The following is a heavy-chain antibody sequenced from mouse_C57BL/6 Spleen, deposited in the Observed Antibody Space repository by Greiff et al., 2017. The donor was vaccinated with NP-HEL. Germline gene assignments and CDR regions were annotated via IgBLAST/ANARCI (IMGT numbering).Heavy chain of an antibody. Sequence: QVQLQQSGAELARPGASVKLSCKASGYTFTSYGISWVKQRTGQGLEWIGEIYPRSGNTYYNEKFKGKATLTADKSSSTAYMELRSLTSEDSAVYFCARWGVTGDPFAYWGQGTLVTVSA. V-gene: IGHV1-81*01. CDR3: ARWGVTGDPFAY. CDR1: GYTFTSYG. J-gene: IGHJ3*01. CDR2: IYPRSGNT. D-gene: IGHD4-1*01.